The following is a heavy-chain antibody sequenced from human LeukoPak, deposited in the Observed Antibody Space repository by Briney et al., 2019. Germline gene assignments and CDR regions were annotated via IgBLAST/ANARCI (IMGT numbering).Heavy chain of an antibody. D-gene: IGHD2-15*01. Sequence: GGSQRLSCAGSGFNFSMYWMHWVRHAPGKGLVWVSRINSDGSSISYAGSVKGRFTISRDNAKNTLYMQMNSLRAEDTAVYYCARAYCSGGSCPYWYFDRWGRGTLVTVSS. V-gene: IGHV3-74*01. CDR2: INSDGSSI. CDR3: ARAYCSGGSCPYWYFDR. J-gene: IGHJ2*01. CDR1: GFNFSMYW.